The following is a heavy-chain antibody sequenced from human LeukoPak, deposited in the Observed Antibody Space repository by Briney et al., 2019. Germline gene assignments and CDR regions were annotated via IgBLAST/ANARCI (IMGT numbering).Heavy chain of an antibody. CDR2: FDPEDGET. Sequence: ASVKVSCKVSGYTLTELSMHWVRQAPGKGLEWMGGFDPEDGETIYAQKFQGRVTMTEDTSTDTAYMELSSLRSEDTAVYYCATLESITMVRGVPPRDYWGQGTLVTASS. J-gene: IGHJ4*02. D-gene: IGHD3-10*01. CDR1: GYTLTELS. V-gene: IGHV1-24*01. CDR3: ATLESITMVRGVPPRDY.